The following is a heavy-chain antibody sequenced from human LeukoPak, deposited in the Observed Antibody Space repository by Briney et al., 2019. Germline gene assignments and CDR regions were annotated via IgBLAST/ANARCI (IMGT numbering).Heavy chain of an antibody. V-gene: IGHV3-7*01. CDR2: INEEGYGN. J-gene: IGHJ5*01. CDR1: GFTFNNYW. Sequence: GGSLTLTCAASGFTFNNYWRSWVRQPPGKGLEWVANINEEGYGNNYVESMNGRFTISIDNARNTLYLEMNSLRVEDTAVYYCARELGRHQFDSWGQGILVTVSS. D-gene: IGHD3-16*01. CDR3: ARELGRHQFDS.